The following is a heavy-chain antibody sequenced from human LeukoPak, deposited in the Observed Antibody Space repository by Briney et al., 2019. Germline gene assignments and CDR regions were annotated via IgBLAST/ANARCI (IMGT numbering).Heavy chain of an antibody. CDR1: GFTFTSYE. V-gene: IGHV3-21*01. Sequence: GGSLRLSCAASGFTFTSYEMNWVRQAPGKGLEWVSSISISSAYIYYADSVKGRFTISRDNAKNSLYLHMNSLRAEDTAVYYRTGGLQYFHDWGQGTLVTVSS. J-gene: IGHJ4*02. CDR3: TGGLQYFHD. CDR2: ISISSAYI. D-gene: IGHD2-8*02.